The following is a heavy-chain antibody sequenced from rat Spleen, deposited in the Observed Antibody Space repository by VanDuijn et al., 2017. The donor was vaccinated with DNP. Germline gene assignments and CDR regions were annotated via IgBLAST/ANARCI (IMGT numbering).Heavy chain of an antibody. Sequence: EVQLQESGPGLVKPSQSLSLTCSVTGYSITSNYWGWVRKFPGNKLEYIGHISFSGGTNYNPSLKSQISITRDTSKNQFFLHLDSVTTEDTATYYCARWVWYFDYWAQGVMVTVSS. J-gene: IGHJ2*01. CDR2: ISFSGGT. CDR3: ARWVWYFDY. CDR1: GYSITSNY. V-gene: IGHV3-1*01.